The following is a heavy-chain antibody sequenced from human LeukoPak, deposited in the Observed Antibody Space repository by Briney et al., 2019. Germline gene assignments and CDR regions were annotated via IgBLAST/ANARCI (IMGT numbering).Heavy chain of an antibody. CDR3: AKGPQLYSGYHPDY. CDR2: ITGSDDTT. Sequence: GGSLRLSCAASGFTFSSDAMTWVRQAPGGGLEWVSTITGSDDTTYYADSVKGRFTISRDYSKTTVHLQLNNLRAEDTAMYYCAKGPQLYSGYHPDYWGQGTLVTVSS. V-gene: IGHV3-23*01. CDR1: GFTFSSDA. J-gene: IGHJ4*02. D-gene: IGHD5-12*01.